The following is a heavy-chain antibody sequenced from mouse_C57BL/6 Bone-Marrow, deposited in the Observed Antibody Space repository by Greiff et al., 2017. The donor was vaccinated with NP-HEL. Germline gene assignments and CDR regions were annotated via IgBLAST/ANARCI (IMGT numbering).Heavy chain of an antibody. J-gene: IGHJ1*03. D-gene: IGHD1-1*01. Sequence: EVHLVESGGGLVQPGGSLTLSCAASGFTFSDYYMYWVRQTPEKRLEWVAYISNGGGSTYYPDTVTGLFTISRDPAKNTLYVQMSRLKSEDTAMYYCERQNYGVATDWYFEVWGTGTTVTVSS. CDR3: ERQNYGVATDWYFEV. CDR1: GFTFSDYY. V-gene: IGHV5-12*01. CDR2: ISNGGGST.